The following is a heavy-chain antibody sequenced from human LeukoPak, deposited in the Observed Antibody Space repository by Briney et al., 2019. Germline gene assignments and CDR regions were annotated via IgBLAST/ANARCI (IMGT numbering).Heavy chain of an antibody. CDR3: ARGVYDSSGYLYYFDY. V-gene: IGHV4-34*01. CDR1: GGSFSGYY. CDR2: INHSGST. D-gene: IGHD3-22*01. J-gene: IGHJ4*02. Sequence: SETLSLTCAVYGGSFSGYYWSWIRQPPGKGLEWIGEINHSGSTNYNPSLKSRVTISVDTSKNQFSLKLSPVTAADTAVYYRARGVYDSSGYLYYFDYWGQGTLVTVSS.